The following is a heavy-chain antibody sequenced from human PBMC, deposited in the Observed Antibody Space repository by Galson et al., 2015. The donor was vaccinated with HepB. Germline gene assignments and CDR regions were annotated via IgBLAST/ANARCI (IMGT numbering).Heavy chain of an antibody. D-gene: IGHD3-10*01. CDR3: ATGEARGSVIFYKEYFQH. CDR1: GFPFTTYA. CDR2: LSAGGGNT. V-gene: IGHV3-23*01. Sequence: SLRLSCAASGFPFTTYALSWVRQAPGGGLEWVSSLSAGGGNTWYPDSVKGRFTVSRDSSRKTLYLDMNSLTVADTAVYYCATGEARGSVIFYKEYFQHWGQGTLVTVSS. J-gene: IGHJ1*01.